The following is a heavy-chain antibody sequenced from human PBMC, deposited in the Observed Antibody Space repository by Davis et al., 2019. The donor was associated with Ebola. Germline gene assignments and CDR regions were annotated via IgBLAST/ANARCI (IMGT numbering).Heavy chain of an antibody. Sequence: MPSETLSLTCTVSGGSISSSSYYWGWIRQPPGKGLEWIGEIYHSGSTNYNPSLKSRVTISVDTSKNQFSLKLSSVTAADTAVYYCARVLTTVTTGWFDPWGQGTLVTVSS. CDR2: IYHSGST. CDR1: GGSISSSSYY. CDR3: ARVLTTVTTGWFDP. J-gene: IGHJ5*02. D-gene: IGHD4-17*01. V-gene: IGHV4-39*07.